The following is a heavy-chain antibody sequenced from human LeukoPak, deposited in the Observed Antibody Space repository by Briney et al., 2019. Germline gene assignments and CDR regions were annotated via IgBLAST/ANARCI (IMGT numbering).Heavy chain of an antibody. CDR3: ARLRRAT. J-gene: IGHJ4*02. V-gene: IGHV4-34*01. Sequence: SETLSLTCTVSNGSFSGYYWGWIRQSPGKGLEWIGEINHSGSTNYNPSLKGRVTISVDTSKNQFSLKLSSVTAADTAVYYCARLRRATWGQGTLVTVSS. CDR1: NGSFSGYY. CDR2: INHSGST.